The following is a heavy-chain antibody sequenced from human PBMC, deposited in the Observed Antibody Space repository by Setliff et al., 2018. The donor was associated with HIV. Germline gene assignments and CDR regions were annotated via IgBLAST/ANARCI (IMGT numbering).Heavy chain of an antibody. CDR3: ARGADYLGIPSYYYYYMDV. J-gene: IGHJ6*03. V-gene: IGHV1-8*02. D-gene: IGHD7-27*01. CDR2: VNPNSGNT. Sequence: GASVKVSCKASGYTFSNYDIYWVRQATGQGPEWMGWVNPNSGNTGYAQKFQGRVTMTRDPSISTAYMELSRLRSEDTAVYYCARGADYLGIPSYYYYYMDVWGKGTTVTVSS. CDR1: GYTFSNYD.